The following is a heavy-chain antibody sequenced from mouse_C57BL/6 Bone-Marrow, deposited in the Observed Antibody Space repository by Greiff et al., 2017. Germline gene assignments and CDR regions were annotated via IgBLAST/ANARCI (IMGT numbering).Heavy chain of an antibody. CDR2: IYPGSGST. CDR3: ARSERYYDYTFDY. V-gene: IGHV1-55*01. Sequence: QVQLQQPGAELVKPGASVKMSCKASGYTFTSYWITWVKQRPGQGLEWIGDIYPGSGSTNYNEKFKSKATLTVDTSSSTAYMQLSSLTSEDSAVYCSARSERYYDYTFDYWGQGTTLTVSS. J-gene: IGHJ2*01. CDR1: GYTFTSYW. D-gene: IGHD2-4*01.